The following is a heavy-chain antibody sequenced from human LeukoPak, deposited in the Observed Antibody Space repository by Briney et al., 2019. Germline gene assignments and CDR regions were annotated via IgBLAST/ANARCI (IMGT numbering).Heavy chain of an antibody. CDR1: GGSISSSSYY. J-gene: IGHJ4*02. D-gene: IGHD3-22*01. CDR2: IYYSGST. CDR3: ARVAGPYDSSGYYLDY. V-gene: IGHV4-39*07. Sequence: SETLSLTCTVSGGSISSSSYYWGWIRQPPGKGLEWIGSIYYSGSTYYNPSLKSRVTISVDTSKNQFSLKLSSVTAADTAVYYWARVAGPYDSSGYYLDYWGQGTLVTASS.